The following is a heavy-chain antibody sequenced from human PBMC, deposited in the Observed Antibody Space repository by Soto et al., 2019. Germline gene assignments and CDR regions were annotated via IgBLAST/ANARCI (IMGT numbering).Heavy chain of an antibody. J-gene: IGHJ6*02. V-gene: IGHV3-48*01. CDR2: ISSSSTI. CDR3: ARDKGRVAPPMNYYYYGMDV. CDR1: GFTFSSYS. Sequence: LRLSCAASGFTFSSYSMNWVRQAPGKGLEWVSYISSSSTIYYADSVKGRFTISRDNAKNSLYLQMNSLRGEDTAVYYCARDKGRVAPPMNYYYYGMDVWGQGTTVTVSS. D-gene: IGHD3-10*01.